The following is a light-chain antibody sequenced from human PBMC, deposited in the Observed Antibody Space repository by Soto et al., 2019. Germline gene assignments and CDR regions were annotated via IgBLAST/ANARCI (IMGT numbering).Light chain of an antibody. CDR1: QGISSY. V-gene: IGKV1-9*01. CDR3: QQLNTYPVT. J-gene: IGKJ4*01. CDR2: AAS. Sequence: IQLTQSPSSLSASVGDRVTITCRASQGISSYLAWYQQKPGKAPKLLIYAASTLQSGVPLRFSGSGSGTDFTLTISSLQPEDCATYYCQQLNTYPVTFGGGTKVEIK.